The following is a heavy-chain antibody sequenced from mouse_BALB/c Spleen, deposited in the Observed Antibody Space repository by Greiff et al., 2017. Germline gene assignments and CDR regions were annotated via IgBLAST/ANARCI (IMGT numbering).Heavy chain of an antibody. D-gene: IGHD2-2*01. J-gene: IGHJ3*01. CDR2: IYPGNGDT. Sequence: QPGAELVKPGASVKMSCKASGYTFTSYNMHWVKQTPGQGLEWIGAIYPGNGDTSYNQKFKGKATLTADKSSSTAYMQLSSLTSEDSAVYYCARGDGYDAWFAYWGQGTLVTVSA. V-gene: IGHV1-12*01. CDR1: GYTFTSYN. CDR3: ARGDGYDAWFAY.